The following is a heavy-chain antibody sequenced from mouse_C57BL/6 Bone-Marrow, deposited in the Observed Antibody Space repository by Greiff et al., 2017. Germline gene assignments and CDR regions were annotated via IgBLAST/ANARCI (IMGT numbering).Heavy chain of an antibody. J-gene: IGHJ1*03. CDR2: IDPSDSET. V-gene: IGHV1-52*01. Sequence: VQLQQPGAELVRPGSSVKLSCKASGYTFTSYWMHWVKQRPIQGLEWIGNIDPSDSETHYNQKFKDKATLTVDKSSSTAYMQLSSLTSEDSAVYYCARSDYYGSRGDWYFDVWGTGTTVTVSS. CDR3: ARSDYYGSRGDWYFDV. D-gene: IGHD1-1*01. CDR1: GYTFTSYW.